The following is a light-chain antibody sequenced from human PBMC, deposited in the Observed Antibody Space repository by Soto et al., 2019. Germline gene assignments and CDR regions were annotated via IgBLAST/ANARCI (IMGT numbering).Light chain of an antibody. CDR1: QHISDY. J-gene: IGKJ2*01. Sequence: DTRLTQSPSSLSASVGDRVTITCQASQHISDYLNWYQQKPGKAPKLLIHDADNLEVGVTARFRGSGSGTHFSFTISSLQSEDIATYYCQQYDDVPYTFGQGTKVDIK. V-gene: IGKV1-33*01. CDR2: DAD. CDR3: QQYDDVPYT.